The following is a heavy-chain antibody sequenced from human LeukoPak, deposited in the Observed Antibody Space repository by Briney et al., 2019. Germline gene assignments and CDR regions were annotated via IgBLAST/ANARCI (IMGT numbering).Heavy chain of an antibody. CDR2: ISSSSSYI. CDR3: AKSLLTTATGTGRAFDI. J-gene: IGHJ3*02. D-gene: IGHD1-1*01. CDR1: GFTFSSYS. Sequence: GGSLRLSCAASGFTFSSYSMNWVRQAPGKGLEWVSTISSSSSYIYYADSVKGRFTISRDNSKNTLYLQMNSLRAEDSAEYYCAKSLLTTATGTGRAFDIWGQGTMVTVSA. V-gene: IGHV3-21*04.